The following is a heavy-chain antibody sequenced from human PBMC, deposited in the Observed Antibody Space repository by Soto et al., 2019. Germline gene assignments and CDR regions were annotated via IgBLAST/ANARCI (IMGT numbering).Heavy chain of an antibody. CDR2: ISGSGGST. CDR3: AKDRVKDGYNYGGADY. D-gene: IGHD5-12*01. V-gene: IGHV3-23*01. CDR1: GFTFSSYA. J-gene: IGHJ4*02. Sequence: GGSLRLSCAASGFTFSSYAMSWVRQAPGKGLEWVSAISGSGGSTYYADSVKGRFTISRDNSKNTLYLQMNSLRAEDTAVYYCAKDRVKDGYNYGGADYWGQGTLVTVSS.